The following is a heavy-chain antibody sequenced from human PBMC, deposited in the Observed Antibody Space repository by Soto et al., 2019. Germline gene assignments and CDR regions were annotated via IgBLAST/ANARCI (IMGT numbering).Heavy chain of an antibody. D-gene: IGHD3-10*01. CDR1: GGSISSYY. CDR3: ARGARFGDRRYMDV. J-gene: IGHJ6*03. CDR2: VYYSGKS. V-gene: IGHV4-59*12. Sequence: SETLSLTCTVSGGSISSYYWCWIRQSPGRGLEWIGYVYYSGKSNYNPSLESRVTMSVDTSENQFSLKLNSVTAADTAVYYCARGARFGDRRYMDVWGKGTTVTVSS.